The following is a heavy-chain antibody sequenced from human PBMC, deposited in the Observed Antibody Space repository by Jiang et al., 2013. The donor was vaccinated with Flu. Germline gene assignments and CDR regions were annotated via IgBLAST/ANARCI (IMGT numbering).Heavy chain of an antibody. V-gene: IGHV3-49*04. CDR3: TRDQGY. J-gene: IGHJ4*02. CDR1: GFTFGDYA. CDR2: IRSKAYGGTT. Sequence: VQLLESGGGLVQPGRSLRLSCTASGFTFGDYAMSWVRQAPGKGLEWVGFIRSKAYGGTTEYAASVKGRFTISRDDSKSIAYLQMNSLKTEDTAVYYCTRDQGYWGQGTLVTVSS.